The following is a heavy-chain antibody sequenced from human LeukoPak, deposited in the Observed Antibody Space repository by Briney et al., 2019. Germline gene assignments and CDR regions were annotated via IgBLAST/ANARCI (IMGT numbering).Heavy chain of an antibody. CDR3: AREPRGETTEGGDFNS. Sequence: ASVKVSCKASGGAFSSSTIHWVRQAPDEGLEWMGRVLPLSTTINYAQKFQGRVSISADASTKTVYMEQSSLTSDDTAVYYSAREPRGETTEGGDFNSWGQGTLVIVSS. V-gene: IGHV1-69*15. J-gene: IGHJ4*02. CDR2: VLPLSTTI. CDR1: GGAFSSST. D-gene: IGHD3-16*01.